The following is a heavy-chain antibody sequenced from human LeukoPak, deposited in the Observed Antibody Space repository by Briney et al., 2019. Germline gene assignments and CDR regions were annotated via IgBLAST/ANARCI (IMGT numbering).Heavy chain of an antibody. J-gene: IGHJ5*02. D-gene: IGHD2-2*01. V-gene: IGHV1-18*01. CDR1: GYTFTSYG. Sequence: ASVKVSCKASGYTFTSYGISWVRQAPGQGLEWMGWISAYNGNTNYAQKLQGRVTMTTDTSTSTAYMELRSLRSDDTAVYYCARDRRGYCSSTSCSGGFDPWGQGTLVTVSS. CDR2: ISAYNGNT. CDR3: ARDRRGYCSSTSCSGGFDP.